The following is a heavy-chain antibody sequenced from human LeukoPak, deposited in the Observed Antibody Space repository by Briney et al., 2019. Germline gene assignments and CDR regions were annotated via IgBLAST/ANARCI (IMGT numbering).Heavy chain of an antibody. J-gene: IGHJ6*02. V-gene: IGHV3-7*01. CDR1: GLTFRNYG. Sequence: GGSLRLSCVGFGLTFRNYGMNWVRQAPGTGLEWVAGMREDGGQEYYVDSVRGRFTISRDNSKNMLYLQMNSLRVEDTAVYYCANDLGVPAAQRQGYYYGMDVWGQGTTVTVSS. CDR2: MREDGGQE. D-gene: IGHD2-2*01. CDR3: ANDLGVPAAQRQGYYYGMDV.